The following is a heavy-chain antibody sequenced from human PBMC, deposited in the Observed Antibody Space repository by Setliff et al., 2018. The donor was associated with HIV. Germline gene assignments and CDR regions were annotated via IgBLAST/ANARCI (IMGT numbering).Heavy chain of an antibody. J-gene: IGHJ6*03. CDR3: ARPRSGTYRGHYYYYMDV. Sequence: LSLTCTVSGGSISSYYWSWIRQPPGRGLEWIGYIYYSGSTNYNPSLKSRVTISVDTSKNQFSLKLSSVTAADTAVYYCARPRSGTYRGHYYYYMDVWGKGTTVTVTS. D-gene: IGHD3-10*01. V-gene: IGHV4-59*01. CDR1: GGSISSYY. CDR2: IYYSGST.